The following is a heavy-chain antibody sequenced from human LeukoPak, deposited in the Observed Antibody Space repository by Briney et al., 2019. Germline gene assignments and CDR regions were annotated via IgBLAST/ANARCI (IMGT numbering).Heavy chain of an antibody. CDR3: ARVVTTVGDYGFDV. J-gene: IGHJ6*02. V-gene: IGHV3-72*01. CDR2: TRNKAKSHTT. Sequence: PGGSLRLSCAASGFSFSDHYTDWVRQAPGKGLEWVGRTRNKAKSHTTEYAASVKGRFTISRDDPKNSLYLQMSSLKTEDTAVYYCARVVTTVGDYGFDVWGQGTSVTVSS. D-gene: IGHD3-10*01. CDR1: GFSFSDHY.